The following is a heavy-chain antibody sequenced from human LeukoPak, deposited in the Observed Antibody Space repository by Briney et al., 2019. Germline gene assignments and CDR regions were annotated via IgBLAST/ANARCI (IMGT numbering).Heavy chain of an antibody. CDR3: ARGSSS. Sequence: PGGSLRLSCAASGFTFSSYAIHWVRQAPGKGLEWVAVISYDGSNKYYADSVKGRFTISRDNSKNTLYLQMNSLRAEDTAVYYCARGSSSWGQGTLVTVSS. V-gene: IGHV3-30*01. D-gene: IGHD6-6*01. CDR2: ISYDGSNK. J-gene: IGHJ5*02. CDR1: GFTFSSYA.